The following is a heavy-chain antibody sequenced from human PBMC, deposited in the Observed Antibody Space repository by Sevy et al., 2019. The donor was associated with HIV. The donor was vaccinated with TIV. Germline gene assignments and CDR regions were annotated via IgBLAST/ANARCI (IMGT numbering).Heavy chain of an antibody. D-gene: IGHD6-13*01. Sequence: SETLSLTCTVSGGSISRSYWSWIRQPPGKGLEWIADIYSTGSTNYNPSLKSRVIMSIGTSKNQFSLKLTSVTAADTATYYCARDRVQAAGHFDYWGQGTLVTVSS. V-gene: IGHV4-59*01. J-gene: IGHJ4*02. CDR1: GGSISRSY. CDR3: ARDRVQAAGHFDY. CDR2: IYSTGST.